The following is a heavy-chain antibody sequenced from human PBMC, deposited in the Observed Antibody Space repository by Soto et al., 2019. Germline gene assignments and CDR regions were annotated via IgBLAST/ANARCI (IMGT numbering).Heavy chain of an antibody. J-gene: IGHJ6*02. CDR2: IYSFGST. CDR3: RSSSRYSTDV. V-gene: IGHV4-39*01. CDR1: GGSISSSSY. Sequence: QLQLQESGPGLVKPSETLSLTCTVSGGSISSSSYWGWIRQPPGKGLEWIGSIYSFGSTYSNPSLKSRITISVDTSKNQFSLTLSSVTAADTAVYYCRSSSRYSTDVWGQGTTVTVSS. D-gene: IGHD6-13*01.